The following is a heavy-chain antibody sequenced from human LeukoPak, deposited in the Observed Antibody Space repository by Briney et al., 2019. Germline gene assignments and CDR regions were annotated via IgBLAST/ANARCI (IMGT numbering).Heavy chain of an antibody. V-gene: IGHV1-69*05. CDR1: GYTFSSYA. J-gene: IGHJ6*03. D-gene: IGHD3-3*01. CDR3: ARDGITIFGVEFYYMDV. CDR2: IIPIFGTA. Sequence: GASVKVSCKASGYTFSSYAISWVRQAPGQGLEWMGRIIPIFGTANYAQKFQGRVTITTDESTSTAYMELSSLRSEDTAVYYCARDGITIFGVEFYYMDVWGKGTTVTVSS.